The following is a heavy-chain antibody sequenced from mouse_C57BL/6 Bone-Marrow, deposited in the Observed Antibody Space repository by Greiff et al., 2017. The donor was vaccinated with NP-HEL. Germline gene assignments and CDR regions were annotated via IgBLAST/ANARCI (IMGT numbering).Heavy chain of an antibody. Sequence: QVQLQQSGAELVKPGASVKLSCKASGYTFTSYWMHWVKQRPGQGLEWIGMIHPNSGSTNYNEKFKSKATLTVDKSSSTAYMQLSSLTSEDSAVYYCARWGYYGGPLYYYAMDYWGQGTSVTVSS. J-gene: IGHJ4*01. CDR1: GYTFTSYW. V-gene: IGHV1-64*01. CDR3: ARWGYYGGPLYYYAMDY. D-gene: IGHD1-1*01. CDR2: IHPNSGST.